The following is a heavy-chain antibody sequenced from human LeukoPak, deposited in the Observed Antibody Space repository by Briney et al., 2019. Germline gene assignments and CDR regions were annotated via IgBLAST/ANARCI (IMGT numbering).Heavy chain of an antibody. J-gene: IGHJ4*02. CDR2: IYYSGNT. CDR1: GGSISSRNYY. V-gene: IGHV4-39*01. CDR3: ASVRYSSGWYGGNFDY. Sequence: ASETLSLTCTVSGGSISSRNYYWGWIRQPSGKGLEWIGTIYYSGNTYYNPSLKSRVTIYVDTSKNQLSLRLTSVTATDTAVYYCASVRYSSGWYGGNFDYWGQGTLVTVSS. D-gene: IGHD6-19*01.